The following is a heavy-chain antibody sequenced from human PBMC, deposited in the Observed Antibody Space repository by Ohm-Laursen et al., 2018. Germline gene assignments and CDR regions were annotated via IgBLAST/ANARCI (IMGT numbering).Heavy chain of an antibody. D-gene: IGHD3-9*01. CDR3: ARGGVQYIDWSFPSLYYFDY. CDR2: ISVYTGNT. Sequence: ASVTVSCPASGYTFSSYGISWVRQAPGQGLEWMGWISVYTGNTKYAQKLQGRVTMTTDTSTSIAYMELRSLRSDDTAVYYCARGGVQYIDWSFPSLYYFDYWGQGTRVTVSS. J-gene: IGHJ4*02. CDR1: GYTFSSYG. V-gene: IGHV1-18*01.